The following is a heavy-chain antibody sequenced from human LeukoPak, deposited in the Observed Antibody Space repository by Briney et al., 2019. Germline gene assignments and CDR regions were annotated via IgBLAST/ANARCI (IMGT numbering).Heavy chain of an antibody. CDR2: ISYDGSNK. V-gene: IGHV3-30-3*01. CDR3: ARVSSSGWHFFDY. Sequence: QPGGSLRLSCAASGFTFSSYAMHWVRQAPGKGLEWVAVISYDGSNKYYADSVKGRFTISRDNSKNTLYLQMNSLRAEDTAVYYCARVSSSGWHFFDYWGQGTLVTVSS. J-gene: IGHJ4*02. D-gene: IGHD6-19*01. CDR1: GFTFSSYA.